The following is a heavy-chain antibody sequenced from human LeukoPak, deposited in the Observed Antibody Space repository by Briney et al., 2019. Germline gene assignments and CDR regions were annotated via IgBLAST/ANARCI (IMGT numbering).Heavy chain of an antibody. CDR1: GYTFTGYY. CDR2: INPNSGGT. D-gene: IGHD2-2*01. J-gene: IGHJ5*02. Sequence: ASVKVSCKATGYTFTGYYMHWVRQAPGQGLEWMGWINPNSGGTNYAQKFQGRVTMTRDTSISTAYMELSRLRSDDTAVYYCARDADPISIVPAANWFDPWGQGTLVTVSS. V-gene: IGHV1-2*02. CDR3: ARDADPISIVPAANWFDP.